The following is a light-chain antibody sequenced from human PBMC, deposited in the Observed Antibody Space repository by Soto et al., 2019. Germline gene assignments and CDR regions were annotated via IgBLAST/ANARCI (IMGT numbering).Light chain of an antibody. CDR3: QQRSNWPGT. CDR2: DAS. Sequence: EIVLTQSPATLSLSPGERATLSCRASQRVSSYLAWYQQKPGQAPRLLIYDASNRATGIPARFSGSGSGTDFTLTISSLEPEDFAVYYCQQRSNWPGTFGQGTKVDIK. CDR1: QRVSSY. J-gene: IGKJ1*01. V-gene: IGKV3-11*01.